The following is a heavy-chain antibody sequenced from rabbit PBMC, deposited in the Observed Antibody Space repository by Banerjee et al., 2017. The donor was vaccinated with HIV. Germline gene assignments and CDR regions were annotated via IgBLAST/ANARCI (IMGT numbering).Heavy chain of an antibody. J-gene: IGHJ4*01. D-gene: IGHD4-1*01. CDR3: ARDVAGVIGWNFGL. CDR2: INTSSGNT. V-gene: IGHV1S45*01. Sequence: QEQLVESGGGLVQPEGSLTLTCTASGFSFSSSYWICWVRQAPGKGLEWMACINTSSGNTVYASWAKGRFTISKTSSTTATLQMTSLTAAATATYFCARDVAGVIGWNFGLWGQGTLVTVS. CDR1: GFSFSSSYW.